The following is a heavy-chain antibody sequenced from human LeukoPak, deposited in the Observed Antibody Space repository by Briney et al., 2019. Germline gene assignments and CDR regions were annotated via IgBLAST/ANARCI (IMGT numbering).Heavy chain of an antibody. CDR2: IKHDGSEK. V-gene: IGHV3-7*03. J-gene: IGHJ6*02. CDR3: ARGGGLDV. CDR1: GFIFTNFF. D-gene: IGHD3-16*01. Sequence: GGSLRLSCAASGFIFTNFFMSWVRQAPGKGLEWVASIKHDGSEKYYVDSVRGRFTISRDNAKNSLYLQMSNLRAEDTAVYFCARGGGLDVWGQGATVTVSS.